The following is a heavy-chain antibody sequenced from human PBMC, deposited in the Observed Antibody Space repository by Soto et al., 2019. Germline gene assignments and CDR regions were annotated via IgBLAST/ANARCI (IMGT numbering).Heavy chain of an antibody. CDR2: ITSDGKKT. CDR3: ARDPGSDFWSGVFDP. J-gene: IGHJ5*02. V-gene: IGHV3-30*04. Sequence: QVQLVESGGRVVQTGTSLRLSCVASGFSFASFAMHWGRQTPGGGPEWVASITSDGKKTYYADFAKGRVTISRDNAKNGIFLDMHRPGPEDTAVYFCARDPGSDFWSGVFDPWGQGTVVSVSS. D-gene: IGHD3-3*01. CDR1: GFSFASFA.